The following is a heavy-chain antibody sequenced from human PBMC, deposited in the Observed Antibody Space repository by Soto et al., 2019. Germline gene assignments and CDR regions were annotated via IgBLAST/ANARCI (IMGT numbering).Heavy chain of an antibody. Sequence: SVKVSCKASGGTFSSYAISWVRQAPGQGLEWMGGIIPIFGTANYAQKFQGRVTITADGSTSTAYMELSSLRSEDTAVYYCARVGGYSYGQHPTDYYYYYGMDVWGQGTTVTVSS. J-gene: IGHJ6*02. CDR2: IIPIFGTA. V-gene: IGHV1-69*13. CDR3: ARVGGYSYGQHPTDYYYYYGMDV. D-gene: IGHD5-18*01. CDR1: GGTFSSYA.